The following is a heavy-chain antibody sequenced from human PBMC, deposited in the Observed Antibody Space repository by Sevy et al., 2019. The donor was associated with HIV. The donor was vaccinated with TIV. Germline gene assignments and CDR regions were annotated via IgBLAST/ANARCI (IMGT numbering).Heavy chain of an antibody. D-gene: IGHD3-16*01. J-gene: IGHJ6*03. V-gene: IGHV4-59*01. CDR1: GGSISSYY. CDR3: AGVGLGRTPYYYYMDV. CDR2: IYYSGST. Sequence: SETLSLTCTVSGGSISSYYWSWIRQPPGKGLEWIGYIYYSGSTNYNPSLKSRVTISVDTSKNQFSLKLSSVTAADTAVYYCAGVGLGRTPYYYYMDVWGKGTTVTVSS.